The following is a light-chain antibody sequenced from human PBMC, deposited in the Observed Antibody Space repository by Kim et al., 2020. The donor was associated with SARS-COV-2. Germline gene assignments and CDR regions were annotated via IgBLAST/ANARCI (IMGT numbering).Light chain of an antibody. CDR3: CSYTTRSTYV. V-gene: IGLV2-14*03. J-gene: IGLJ1*01. CDR2: DVS. Sequence: QSALTQPASVSGSLGQSITISCSGTTSDVGAYAYVSWYQQHPGKAPKLMLYDVSNRPCGISTRFSASKSGNMASLTISGLQAEDEADYYCCSYTTRSTYVFGTGTKVTVL. CDR1: TSDVGAYAY.